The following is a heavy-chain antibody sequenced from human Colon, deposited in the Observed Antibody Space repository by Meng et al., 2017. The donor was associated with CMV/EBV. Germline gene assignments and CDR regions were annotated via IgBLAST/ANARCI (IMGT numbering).Heavy chain of an antibody. CDR3: VRTPPRIVEVAGGANWLDT. CDR1: GFTFSNYW. D-gene: IGHD2-2*01. Sequence: GGSLRLSCAASGFTFSNYWMTWLRQAPGRGLELVAHIKEDGSEKYFVGSVKGRFTISRDNAKNSLYLQMNSLRVDDTGVYYCVRTPPRIVEVAGGANWLDTWGQGTLVTVSS. CDR2: IKEDGSEK. V-gene: IGHV3-7*01. J-gene: IGHJ5*02.